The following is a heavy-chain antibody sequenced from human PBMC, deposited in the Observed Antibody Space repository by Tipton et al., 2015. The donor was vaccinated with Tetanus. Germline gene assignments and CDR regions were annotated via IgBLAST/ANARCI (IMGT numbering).Heavy chain of an antibody. J-gene: IGHJ4*02. V-gene: IGHV3-33*08. Sequence: LSLTCTVSGGSISSGGYYWSWVRQAPGKGLEWVAVSWYDGTDTYYADSVKGRFTLSRDNSKNTLYLQMNSLRVEDTAVYYCAREADCSGGSCFSGDFDNWGQGTQVTVSS. CDR3: AREADCSGGSCFSGDFDN. D-gene: IGHD2-15*01. CDR2: SWYDGTDT. CDR1: GGSISSGGYY.